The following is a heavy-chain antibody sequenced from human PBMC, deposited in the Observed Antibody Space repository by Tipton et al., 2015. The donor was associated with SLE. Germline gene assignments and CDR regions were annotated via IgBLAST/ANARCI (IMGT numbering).Heavy chain of an antibody. CDR1: GGSISSSSYY. CDR3: ALLGRSLDY. V-gene: IGHV4-39*07. J-gene: IGHJ4*02. CDR2: INHSGST. Sequence: TLSLTCTVSGGSISSSSYYWSWIRQPPGKGLEWIGEINHSGSTNYNPSLKSRVTISVDTSKNQFSLKLSYVTAADTAMYYCALLGRSLDYWGQGTLVTVSS.